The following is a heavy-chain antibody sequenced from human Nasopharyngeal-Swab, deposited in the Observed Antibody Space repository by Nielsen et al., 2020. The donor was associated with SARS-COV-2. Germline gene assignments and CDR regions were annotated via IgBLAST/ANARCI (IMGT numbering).Heavy chain of an antibody. CDR2: MYYSGIT. J-gene: IGHJ6*03. Sequence: SETLSLTCIVSGGSINSGGYYCNWIRQLPGKGLEWIGHMYYSGITHYNPSLESRVTISMDTSKNQFSLRLNSVTAADTAIYYGARGWNHGHYYFYMDVWGKGTTVTVSS. D-gene: IGHD1-14*01. V-gene: IGHV4-31*03. CDR3: ARGWNHGHYYFYMDV. CDR1: GGSINSGGYY.